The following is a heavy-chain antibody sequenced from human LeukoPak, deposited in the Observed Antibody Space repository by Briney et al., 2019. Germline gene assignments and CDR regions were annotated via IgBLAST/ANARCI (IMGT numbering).Heavy chain of an antibody. Sequence: GGSLRLSCAASGFTFSSYSMNWVRQAPGKGLEWVSSISSSSSYIYYADSVKGRFTISRDNAKNSLYPQMNSLRAEDTAVYYCARVSQQAGWATFDYWGQGTLVTVSS. D-gene: IGHD6-13*01. J-gene: IGHJ4*02. CDR2: ISSSSSYI. V-gene: IGHV3-21*01. CDR1: GFTFSSYS. CDR3: ARVSQQAGWATFDY.